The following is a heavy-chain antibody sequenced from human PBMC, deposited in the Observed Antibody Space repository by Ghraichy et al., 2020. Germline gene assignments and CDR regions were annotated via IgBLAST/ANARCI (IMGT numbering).Heavy chain of an antibody. CDR3: ATGYYYYGMDV. J-gene: IGHJ6*02. Sequence: SETLSLTCTVSGGSISSSSYYWGWIRQPPGKGLEWIGSIYYSGSTYYNPSLKSRVTISVDTSKNQFSLKLSSVTAADTAVYYCATGYYYYGMDVWGQGTTVTVSS. V-gene: IGHV4-39*01. CDR1: GGSISSSSYY. CDR2: IYYSGST.